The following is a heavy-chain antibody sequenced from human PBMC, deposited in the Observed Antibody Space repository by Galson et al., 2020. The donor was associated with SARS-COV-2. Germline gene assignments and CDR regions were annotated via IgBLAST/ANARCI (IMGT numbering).Heavy chain of an antibody. Sequence: SETLSLTCTVSGGSISSGGYYWSWIRQHPGKGLEWIGYIYYSGSTYYNPSLKSRVTISVDTSKNQFSLKLSSVTAADTAVYYCARAPSGYSSSWYEAWFDPWGQGTLVTVSS. CDR2: IYYSGST. D-gene: IGHD6-13*01. CDR3: ARAPSGYSSSWYEAWFDP. J-gene: IGHJ5*02. V-gene: IGHV4-31*03. CDR1: GGSISSGGYY.